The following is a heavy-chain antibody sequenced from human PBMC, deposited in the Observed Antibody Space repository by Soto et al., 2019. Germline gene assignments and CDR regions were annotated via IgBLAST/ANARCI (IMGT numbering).Heavy chain of an antibody. J-gene: IGHJ5*02. CDR1: GFTFSSYS. CDR3: VRDLGEDCSSTSCYLNWFDP. V-gene: IGHV3-48*01. CDR2: ISSSSSTI. D-gene: IGHD2-2*01. Sequence: GGSLRLSCAASGFTFSSYSMNWVRQAPGKGLEWVSYISSSSSTIYYADSVKGRFTISRDNAKNSLYLQMNSLRAEDTAVYYCVRDLGEDCSSTSCYLNWFDPWGQGTLVTVSS.